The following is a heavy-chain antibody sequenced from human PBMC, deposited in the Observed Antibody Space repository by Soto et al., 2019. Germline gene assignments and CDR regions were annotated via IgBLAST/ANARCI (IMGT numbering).Heavy chain of an antibody. CDR3: AHSRNLITEDAQVGDFDY. Sequence: QITLKESGPTLARPTQTLTLTCSFSGFSLTTDGVGVGWVRQPPGEALEWLALIYWDDDERYSPSLKTRLTITKDPSKNQVVLIMTNMDPVDTATYYCAHSRNLITEDAQVGDFDYWGQGTLVTVSS. V-gene: IGHV2-5*02. J-gene: IGHJ4*02. D-gene: IGHD3-10*01. CDR2: IYWDDDE. CDR1: GFSLTTDGVG.